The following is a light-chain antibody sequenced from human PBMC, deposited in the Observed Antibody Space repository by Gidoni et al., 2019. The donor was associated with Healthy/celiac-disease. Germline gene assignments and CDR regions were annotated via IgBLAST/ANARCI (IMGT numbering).Light chain of an antibody. CDR2: GAS. Sequence: IVLTQSPGTLSLSPGERATLSCRASQSVSSSYLAWYQQKPGQAPRLLIYGASSRPTGIPDRFSGSGSGTDFTLTISRLEPEDFAVYYCQQYGSSPQTFGQGTKLEIK. CDR1: QSVSSSY. V-gene: IGKV3-20*01. CDR3: QQYGSSPQT. J-gene: IGKJ2*01.